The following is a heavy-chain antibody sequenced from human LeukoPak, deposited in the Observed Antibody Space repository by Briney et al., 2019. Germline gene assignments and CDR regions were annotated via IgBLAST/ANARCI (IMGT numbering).Heavy chain of an antibody. Sequence: GGSLRLSCAASGFTFSTYSMNWVRQAPGKGLEWVSYISSSSGTKYYADSVKGRFTISRDNSKNTLYLQMNSLRAEDTAVYYCAKFIYLAKLRCQDYWGQGTLVTVSS. CDR3: AKFIYLAKLRCQDY. CDR1: GFTFSTYS. CDR2: ISSSSGTK. D-gene: IGHD4-17*01. V-gene: IGHV3-48*01. J-gene: IGHJ4*02.